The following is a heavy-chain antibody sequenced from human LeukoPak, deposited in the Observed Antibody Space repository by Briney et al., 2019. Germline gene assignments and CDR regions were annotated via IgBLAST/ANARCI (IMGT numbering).Heavy chain of an antibody. CDR3: ARDHNGSGSYKAYFDY. CDR2: VYSSGAT. J-gene: IGHJ4*01. V-gene: IGHV4-4*07. Sequence: SETLSLTCTVSDASVTTYSWSWLRQPAGKGLEWIGRVYSSGATKYNPSLKSRVTISADTSKNQFSLKLPSVTAADTAVYYCARDHNGSGSYKAYFDYWGHGIQVTVSS. D-gene: IGHD3-10*01. CDR1: DASVTTYS.